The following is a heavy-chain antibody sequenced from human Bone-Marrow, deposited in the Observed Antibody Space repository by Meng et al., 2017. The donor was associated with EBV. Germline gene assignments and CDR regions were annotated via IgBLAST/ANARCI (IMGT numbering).Heavy chain of an antibody. CDR2: IYYSGST. CDR3: ARADDGDYYFDY. Sequence: VQLQESGPGLLKPSQPLSLTGAVSGGSTSSGGYYWSWIRQPPGKGLEWIGYIYYSGSTYYNPSLKSRVTISVDTSKNQFSLKLSSVTAADTAVYYCARADDGDYYFDYWGQGTLVTVSS. V-gene: IGHV4-30-4*01. J-gene: IGHJ4*02. CDR1: GGSTSSGGYY. D-gene: IGHD4-17*01.